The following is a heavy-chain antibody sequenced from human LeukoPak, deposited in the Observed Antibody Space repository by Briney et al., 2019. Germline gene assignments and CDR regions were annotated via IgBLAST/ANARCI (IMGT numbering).Heavy chain of an antibody. J-gene: IGHJ4*02. D-gene: IGHD3-16*01. CDR1: GFTFSTYW. Sequence: GGSLRLSCAASGFTFSTYWMTWVRQAPGKGLEWGANKEQNGSEKFYVDSVKGRFTISRDNAKNSLHMQMNSLRVEDTAVYYCARDYDWGQGTLVTVSS. CDR2: KEQNGSEK. V-gene: IGHV3-7*01. CDR3: ARDYD.